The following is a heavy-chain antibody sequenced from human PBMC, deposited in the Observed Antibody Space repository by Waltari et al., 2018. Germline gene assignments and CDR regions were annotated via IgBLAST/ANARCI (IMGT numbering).Heavy chain of an antibody. CDR3: AKGHASDI. Sequence: EVPMLESGGGLVQPGGSLRLSCAASGFSLSTYDMSLVRQAPGKGLEWVSGISSGGSTYYADSVKGRFTISRDNSEKALSLQMNSLRAEDTAIYYCAKGHASDIWGQGTLVTVSS. CDR2: ISSGGST. V-gene: IGHV3-23*01. CDR1: GFSLSTYD. J-gene: IGHJ3*02.